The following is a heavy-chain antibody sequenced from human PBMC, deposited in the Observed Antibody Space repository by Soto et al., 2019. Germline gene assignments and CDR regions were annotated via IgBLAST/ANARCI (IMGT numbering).Heavy chain of an antibody. J-gene: IGHJ4*02. V-gene: IGHV3-20*04. CDR2: VTWKGGST. Sequence: EVLLVESGGGVLLPGESLRLCCAASGFILDDYVMSWARHAPGKGLEWVSGVTWKGGSTGYAVSVKSRFTITRDNGNNFVFLETNILSVDDTVFYYGVRGASLNCDYWGQGTLVTVSS. CDR3: VRGASLNCDY. D-gene: IGHD1-26*01. CDR1: GFILDDYV.